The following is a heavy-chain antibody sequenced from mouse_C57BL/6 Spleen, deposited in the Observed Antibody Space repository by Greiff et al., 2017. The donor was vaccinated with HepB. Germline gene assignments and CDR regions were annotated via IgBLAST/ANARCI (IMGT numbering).Heavy chain of an antibody. CDR3: AIDVTAHATFAY. D-gene: IGHD3-2*02. J-gene: IGHJ3*01. CDR2: INPSSGYT. Sequence: VQLQQSGAELAKPGASVKLSCKASGYTFTSYWMHWVKQRPGQGLEWIGYINPSSGYTKYNQKFKDKATLTADKSYSTAYMQMSSLAYEDSAVYYFAIDVTAHATFAYWGQGTLVTVSA. V-gene: IGHV1-7*01. CDR1: GYTFTSYW.